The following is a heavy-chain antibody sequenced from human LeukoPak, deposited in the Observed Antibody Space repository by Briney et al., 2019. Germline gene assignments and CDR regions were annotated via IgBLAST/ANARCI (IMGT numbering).Heavy chain of an antibody. D-gene: IGHD2-2*01. V-gene: IGHV1-18*04. Sequence: ASVKVSCKASAYTFIDYYIQWVRRAPGQGLEWMGWISAYTGNTNYAQKLQGRVTMTTDTSTSTAYMELRSLRSDDTAVYYCAGVVVPAANPAFDIWGQGTMVTVSS. CDR1: AYTFIDYY. CDR2: ISAYTGNT. J-gene: IGHJ3*02. CDR3: AGVVVPAANPAFDI.